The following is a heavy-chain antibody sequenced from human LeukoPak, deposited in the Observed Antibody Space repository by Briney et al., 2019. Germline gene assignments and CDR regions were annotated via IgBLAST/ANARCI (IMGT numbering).Heavy chain of an antibody. CDR1: GFTFSSYA. CDR2: ISGSGTTT. Sequence: PGGSLRLSCAASGFTFSSYAMSWVRQAPGKGLEWVSVISGSGTTTYHADSVKGRFTISGDNSKNILYLQMNSLRADDTAVYYCAKEGYRDPQNGAYFGSWGQGTLVTVSS. V-gene: IGHV3-23*01. D-gene: IGHD1-1*01. J-gene: IGHJ4*02. CDR3: AKEGYRDPQNGAYFGS.